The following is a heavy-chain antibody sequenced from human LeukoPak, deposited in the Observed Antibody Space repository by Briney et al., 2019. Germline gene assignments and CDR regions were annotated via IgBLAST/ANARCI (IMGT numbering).Heavy chain of an antibody. Sequence: SETLSLTCSVSGGSIGNNNYYWGWIRQPPGKGLEWIGSIYYSGGTYFNPSLKSRLSMSVDRSKNQFSLKLSSVTAADTAVYYCARRGCSSGRTYCYYFDYWGQGTLVTVSS. CDR2: IYYSGGT. CDR3: ARRGCSSGRTYCYYFDY. V-gene: IGHV4-39*01. J-gene: IGHJ4*02. D-gene: IGHD6-19*01. CDR1: GGSIGNNNYY.